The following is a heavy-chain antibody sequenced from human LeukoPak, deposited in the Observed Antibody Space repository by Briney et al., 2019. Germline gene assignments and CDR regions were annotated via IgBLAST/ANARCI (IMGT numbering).Heavy chain of an antibody. J-gene: IGHJ4*02. Sequence: SETLSLTCTVSGDSISSYYWSWIRQPAGKGLEWIGRIHPSGSTNYNPSLKSRLTLSVDTSKNQFSLNLSSVTAADTAVYYCARGPPPDFDYWGRGTLVTVSS. CDR1: GDSISSYY. CDR3: ARGPPPDFDY. V-gene: IGHV4-4*07. CDR2: IHPSGST.